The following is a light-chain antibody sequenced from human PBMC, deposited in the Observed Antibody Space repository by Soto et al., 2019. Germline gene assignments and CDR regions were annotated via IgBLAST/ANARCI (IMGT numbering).Light chain of an antibody. CDR2: LGS. CDR1: QSLLHSNGYNY. Sequence: DIVMTQSPLSLPVTPGEPASISCRSSQSLLHSNGYNYLDWYLQKPGQSPQLLISLGSNRASGVPARLNGSGSATDFTLNIARVEAEDFGVYYCMQALQSPYTFGQGTKLEIK. V-gene: IGKV2-28*01. CDR3: MQALQSPYT. J-gene: IGKJ2*01.